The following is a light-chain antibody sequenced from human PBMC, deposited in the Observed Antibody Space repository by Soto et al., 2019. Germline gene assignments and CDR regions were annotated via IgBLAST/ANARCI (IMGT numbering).Light chain of an antibody. CDR3: QQRSNWT. CDR2: DAS. J-gene: IGKJ1*01. Sequence: EIVLTQSPATLSLSPGERATLACRASQSVSSYLAWYQQQPGQAPRLLLYDASNRATGIPARFSGSGSGTDFTLTISSLEPEDFAVYYCQQRSNWTFGQGTKVDIK. V-gene: IGKV3-11*01. CDR1: QSVSSY.